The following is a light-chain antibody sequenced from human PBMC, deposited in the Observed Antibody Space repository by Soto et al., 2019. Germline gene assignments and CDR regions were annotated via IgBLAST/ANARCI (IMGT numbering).Light chain of an antibody. CDR3: QQYNNWLIT. CDR2: GAS. CDR1: QSVSSN. Sequence: EIVMTQSPATLSVSPGERATLSCRASQSVSSNLAWYQQKPGQAPRLLIYGASTRATGIPARFSGSGSGTEFTLTISSLLSEDFAVYYCQQYNNWLITFGQGTRLEI. J-gene: IGKJ5*01. V-gene: IGKV3-15*01.